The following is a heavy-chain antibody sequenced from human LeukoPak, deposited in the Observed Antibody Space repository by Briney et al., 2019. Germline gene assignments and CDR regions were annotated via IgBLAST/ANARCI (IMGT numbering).Heavy chain of an antibody. Sequence: SETLSLTCTVSGGSISSYYWSWIRQPPGKGLEWIGYIYYSGSTNYNPSLKSQVTISVDTSKNQFSLKLSSVTAADTAVYYCARGPYSSSRGTYYYYMDVWGKGTTVTVSS. V-gene: IGHV4-59*01. CDR1: GGSISSYY. D-gene: IGHD6-13*01. CDR3: ARGPYSSSRGTYYYYMDV. CDR2: IYYSGST. J-gene: IGHJ6*03.